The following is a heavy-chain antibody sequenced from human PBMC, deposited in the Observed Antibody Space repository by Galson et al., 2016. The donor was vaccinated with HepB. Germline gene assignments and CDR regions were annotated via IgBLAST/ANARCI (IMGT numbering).Heavy chain of an antibody. CDR1: GYTFTTYG. V-gene: IGHV1-18*01. CDR2: ISGYNGNT. Sequence: SVKVSCKASGYTFTTYGISWVRQAPGQGLEWMGWISGYNGNTHYAQKFQDRVTLTRDTSTGTAYMDLWSLTSDDTAVYYCAREDWNSRYYFTGMDVWGQGTTVTVSS. CDR3: AREDWNSRYYFTGMDV. J-gene: IGHJ6*02. D-gene: IGHD1-7*01.